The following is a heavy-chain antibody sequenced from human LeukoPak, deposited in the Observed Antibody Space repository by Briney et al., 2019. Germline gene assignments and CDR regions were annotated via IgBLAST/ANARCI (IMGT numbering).Heavy chain of an antibody. CDR1: GYTFTSHF. CDR3: AREDVSIAAAGLGWFDP. J-gene: IGHJ5*02. V-gene: IGHV1-46*01. Sequence: ASVKVSCKASGYTFTSHFMHWVRQAPGQGLEWMGIINPRGGSTSYTQKFQGRVTMTRDTSTSTVYMELSSLRSEDTAVYYCAREDVSIAAAGLGWFDPWGQGTLVTVSS. D-gene: IGHD6-13*01. CDR2: INPRGGST.